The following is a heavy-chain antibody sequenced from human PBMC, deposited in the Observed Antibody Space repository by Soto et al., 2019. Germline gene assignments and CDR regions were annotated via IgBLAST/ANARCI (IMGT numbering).Heavy chain of an antibody. V-gene: IGHV4-59*01. Sequence: SETLSLTCTVSGGSISSYYWSWIRQPPGKGLEWIGYIYYSGSTNYNPSLKSRVTISVDTSKNQFSLKLSSVTAADTAVYYCARDRRSHSSSWYIGNYYYYMDVWGKGTTVTV. J-gene: IGHJ6*03. CDR2: IYYSGST. CDR1: GGSISSYY. D-gene: IGHD6-13*01. CDR3: ARDRRSHSSSWYIGNYYYYMDV.